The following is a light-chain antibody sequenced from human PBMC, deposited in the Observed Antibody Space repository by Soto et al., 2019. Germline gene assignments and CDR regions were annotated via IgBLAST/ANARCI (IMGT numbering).Light chain of an antibody. CDR2: DVS. Sequence: QSVLTQPASVSGSPGQSITISCTGTSSEVGGYNYVSWYQQHPGKAPKLMIYDVSNRPSGVSNRFSGSKSGNTASLTISGLQAEDEADYYCSSYTSSSTFPYVFGTGTKVTVL. V-gene: IGLV2-14*01. J-gene: IGLJ1*01. CDR3: SSYTSSSTFPYV. CDR1: SSEVGGYNY.